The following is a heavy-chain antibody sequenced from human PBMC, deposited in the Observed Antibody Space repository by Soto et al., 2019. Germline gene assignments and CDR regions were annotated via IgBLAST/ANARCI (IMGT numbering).Heavy chain of an antibody. D-gene: IGHD4-17*01. J-gene: IGHJ3*02. CDR1: GFTFSSYS. Sequence: PGGSLRLSCAASGFTFSSYSMNWVRQAPGKGLEWVSSISSSSSYIYYADSVKGRFTISRDNAKNSLYLQMNSLRAEDTAVYYCARAFGDYGDAFDIWGQGTMVTVSS. CDR2: ISSSSSYI. V-gene: IGHV3-21*01. CDR3: ARAFGDYGDAFDI.